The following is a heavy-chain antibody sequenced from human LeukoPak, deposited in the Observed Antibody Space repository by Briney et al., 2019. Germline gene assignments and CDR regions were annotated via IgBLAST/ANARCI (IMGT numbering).Heavy chain of an antibody. CDR3: ARSGVVVAALERGVANWFDP. D-gene: IGHD2-15*01. V-gene: IGHV3-21*01. CDR2: ISSSSSYI. Sequence: GGSLRLSCAASGFTFSSYSMNWVRQAPGRGLEWVSSISSSSSYIYYADSVKGRFTISRDNAKNSLFLQMNSLRAEDTAVYYCARSGVVVAALERGVANWFDPWGQGTLVTVSS. J-gene: IGHJ5*02. CDR1: GFTFSSYS.